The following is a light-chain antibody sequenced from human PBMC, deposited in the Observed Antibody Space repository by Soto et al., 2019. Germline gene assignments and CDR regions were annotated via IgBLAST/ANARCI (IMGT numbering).Light chain of an antibody. CDR3: QQYNSSPT. J-gene: IGKJ4*01. Sequence: DIQMTQSASTLSASLGDRVTITCRASQSISSWLAWYQQKPGKAPKLLIYKASSLESGVPSRFSGSGSGTEYTLTVTSLKPDDFATYYCQQYNSSPTFGGGTKVDIK. V-gene: IGKV1-5*03. CDR2: KAS. CDR1: QSISSW.